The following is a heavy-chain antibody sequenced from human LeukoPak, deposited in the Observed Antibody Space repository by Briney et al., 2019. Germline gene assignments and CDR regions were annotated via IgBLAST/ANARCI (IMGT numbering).Heavy chain of an antibody. CDR3: ARVVSSSWNPNYYYYCMDV. Sequence: PSETLSLTCTVSGGSVSSGSYYWSWIRQPPGKGLEWIGYIYYSGSTNYNPSLKSRVTISVDTSKNQFSLKLSSVTAADTAVYYCARVVSSSWNPNYYYYCMDVWGKGTTVTVSS. J-gene: IGHJ6*03. D-gene: IGHD6-13*01. CDR2: IYYSGST. CDR1: GGSVSSGSYY. V-gene: IGHV4-61*01.